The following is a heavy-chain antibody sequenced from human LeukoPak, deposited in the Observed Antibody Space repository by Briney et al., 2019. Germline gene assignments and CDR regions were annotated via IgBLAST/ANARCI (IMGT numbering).Heavy chain of an antibody. V-gene: IGHV3-23*01. D-gene: IGHD3-16*01. CDR3: ANHPGGSFDY. J-gene: IGHJ4*02. Sequence: GGSLRPPCGASGSAFSSPTMSWVPQPPGTGLQWVSGISGTDDNTYYADSVKGRFTIFRDNSKDILYLYMSSLRAEDTAMYYCANHPGGSFDYWGQGTLVAVSS. CDR1: GSAFSSPT. CDR2: ISGTDDNT.